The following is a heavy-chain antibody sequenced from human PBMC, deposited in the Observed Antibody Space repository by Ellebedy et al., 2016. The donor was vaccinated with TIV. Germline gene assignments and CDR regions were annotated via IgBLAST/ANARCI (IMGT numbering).Heavy chain of an antibody. CDR2: SSASGGTT. J-gene: IGHJ5*02. Sequence: GGSLRLXXAASGFTFSSYAMSWVRQAPGKGLEWVSVSSASGGTTYYADSVKGRFTISRDNSKNTVYLQMNSLRAEDTAVYYCAKGLYVNWFDPWGQGTLVTVSS. V-gene: IGHV3-23*01. D-gene: IGHD2-8*01. CDR1: GFTFSSYA. CDR3: AKGLYVNWFDP.